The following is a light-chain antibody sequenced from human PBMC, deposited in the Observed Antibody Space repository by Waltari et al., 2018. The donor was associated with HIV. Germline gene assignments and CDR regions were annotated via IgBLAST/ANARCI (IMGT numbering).Light chain of an antibody. CDR1: ESIANN. CDR3: QHYNSWPPKYT. Sequence: EVVMTQSPATLSVSPGESATLSCRASESIANNLAWYQQKFGQAPRLLIFGASYRAPDAPARFSGSGSGTEFTLTISSLQSEDFAVYYCQHYNSWPPKYTFGQGTKLEIK. V-gene: IGKV3-15*01. CDR2: GAS. J-gene: IGKJ2*01.